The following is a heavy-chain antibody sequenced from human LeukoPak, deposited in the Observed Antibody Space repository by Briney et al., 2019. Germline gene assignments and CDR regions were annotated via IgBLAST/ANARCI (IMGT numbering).Heavy chain of an antibody. V-gene: IGHV5-51*01. Sequence: GESLKISCKGSGYSFTSYWIGWVRQMPGKGLEWMGIIYPGDSDTRYSPSFQGQVTISADKSISTAYLQWSSLKASDTAMYYCARVLLWFGELFLDALDIWGQGTMVTVSS. CDR3: ARVLLWFGELFLDALDI. J-gene: IGHJ3*02. CDR1: GYSFTSYW. CDR2: IYPGDSDT. D-gene: IGHD3-10*01.